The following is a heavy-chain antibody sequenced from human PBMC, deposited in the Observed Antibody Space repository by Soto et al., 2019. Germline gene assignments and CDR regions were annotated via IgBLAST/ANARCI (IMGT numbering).Heavy chain of an antibody. CDR3: ARAYGGYADY. CDR1: GGPISSYY. D-gene: IGHD5-12*01. CDR2: IYYSGST. J-gene: IGHJ4*02. Sequence: GTPSLTFNGSGGPISSYYSSLIRQPPGKGLEWIGYIYYSGSTNYNPSLKSRVTISVDTSKNQFSLKLSSVTAADTAVYYCARAYGGYADYWGQGALVTVSS. V-gene: IGHV4-59*01.